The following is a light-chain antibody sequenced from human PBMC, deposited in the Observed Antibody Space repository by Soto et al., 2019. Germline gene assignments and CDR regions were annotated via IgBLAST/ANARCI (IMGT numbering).Light chain of an antibody. CDR3: QQYGSSPYT. CDR2: GAS. Sequence: EIVLTQSPGTLSLSPGERATLSCRASQSVSSSYLAWYQQKPGQAPRLLIYGASSRATGIPDRFSGSGSGTDVTLTINRLEPEDFAVYYCQQYGSSPYTFGQGTKLEIK. V-gene: IGKV3-20*01. CDR1: QSVSSSY. J-gene: IGKJ2*01.